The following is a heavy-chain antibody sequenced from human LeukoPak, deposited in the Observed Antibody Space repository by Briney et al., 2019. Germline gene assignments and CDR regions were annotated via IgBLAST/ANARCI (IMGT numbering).Heavy chain of an antibody. CDR1: GFMFSSYE. V-gene: IGHV3-48*03. CDR2: IRSRGGTI. J-gene: IGHJ4*02. CDR3: AREVGPFYQLDY. D-gene: IGHD2/OR15-2a*01. Sequence: GGSLRLSCAASGFMFSSYEMNWVRQAPGKGLEWVSYIRSRGGTIYYADSVKGRFTISRDNAKNSLYLQMNSLRAEDTAVYYCAREVGPFYQLDYWGQGTLVTVSS.